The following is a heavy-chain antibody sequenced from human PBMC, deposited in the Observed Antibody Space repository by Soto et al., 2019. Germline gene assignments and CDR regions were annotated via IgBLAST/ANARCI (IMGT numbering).Heavy chain of an antibody. CDR1: GGSFSAYY. CDR2: IHHSGGP. V-gene: IGHV4-34*01. D-gene: IGHD3-10*01. J-gene: IGHJ4*02. Sequence: SETLSLTCAVYGGSFSAYYWTWIRQSPGKGLEWIGEIHHSGGPKYNPSLKSRVTISADTSKNQFSLELSSVTAADTAVYYCASYGSGSYYNGYYFDYWGQGTLVNVSS. CDR3: ASYGSGSYYNGYYFDY.